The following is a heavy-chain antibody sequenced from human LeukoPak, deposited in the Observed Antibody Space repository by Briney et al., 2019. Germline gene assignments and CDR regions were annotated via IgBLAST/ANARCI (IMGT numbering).Heavy chain of an antibody. V-gene: IGHV3-7*01. CDR2: IKQDGSEK. J-gene: IGHJ4*02. D-gene: IGHD1-26*01. CDR3: ARARDLRELRYYFDY. Sequence: PGGSLRLSCAASGFTFSSYWMSWVRQAPGKGLEWVANIKQDGSEKYYVDSVKGRFTISRDNAKNSLYLQMNSLRAEDTAVYYCARARDLRELRYYFDYWGPGTLVTVSS. CDR1: GFTFSSYW.